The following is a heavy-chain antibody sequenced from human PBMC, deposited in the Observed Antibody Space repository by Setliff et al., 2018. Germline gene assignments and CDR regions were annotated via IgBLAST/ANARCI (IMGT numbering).Heavy chain of an antibody. Sequence: HPGGSLRLSCTASGFTFGDYAMSWVRQAPGKGLEWVGFIRSKTYGGTADYVASVKGRFTISRDDSKSIAYLQMNSLKPEDTAVYYCAKVGIFGGGYFDFWGQGTLVTVSS. J-gene: IGHJ4*02. CDR1: GFTFGDYA. D-gene: IGHD3-3*01. CDR2: IRSKTYGGTA. CDR3: AKVGIFGGGYFDF. V-gene: IGHV3-49*04.